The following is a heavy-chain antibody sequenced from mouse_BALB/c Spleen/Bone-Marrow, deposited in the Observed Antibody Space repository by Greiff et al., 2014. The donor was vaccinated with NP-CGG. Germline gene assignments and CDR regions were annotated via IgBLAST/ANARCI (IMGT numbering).Heavy chain of an antibody. V-gene: IGHV1-9*01. D-gene: IGHD3-1*01. J-gene: IGHJ3*01. CDR2: ILPGSCST. Sequence: QVQLQQSGAELVKPGASVKISCKASGYTFSSYWIEWVKQRPGHGLEWIGEILPGSCSTNYNEKFKGKATFTADKSSNTAYMQLSSLTSEDSAVYYCARVFGLRLAYWGQGTLVTVSA. CDR3: ARVFGLRLAY. CDR1: GYTFSSYW.